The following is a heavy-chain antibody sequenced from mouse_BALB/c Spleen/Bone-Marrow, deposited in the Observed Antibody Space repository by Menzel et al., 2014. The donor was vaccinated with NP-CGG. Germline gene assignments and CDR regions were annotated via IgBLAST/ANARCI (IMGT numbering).Heavy chain of an antibody. J-gene: IGHJ2*01. CDR2: FDPATGNT. Sequence: VQLKQSGAELVKPGASVKLSCTAFGFNFTDSSMHWVKQRPGQRLEWIGRFDPATGNTKYDAKFQGKATLTADKSSNTAYLQLSRLTSEDTAVYYCARGQFLRNRGIDYWGQGTTVTVSS. CDR1: GFNFTDSS. V-gene: IGHV14-3*02. D-gene: IGHD1-1*01. CDR3: ARGQFLRNRGIDY.